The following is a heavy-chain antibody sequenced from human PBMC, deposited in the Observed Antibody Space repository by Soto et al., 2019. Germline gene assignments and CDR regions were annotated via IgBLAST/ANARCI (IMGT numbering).Heavy chain of an antibody. CDR3: ARGDSMGQLMGGNAHYYYYMDV. CDR1: GYSFTSYW. J-gene: IGHJ6*03. D-gene: IGHD6-6*01. V-gene: IGHV5-51*03. Sequence: EVQLVQSGAEVKKPGASLKISCKGSGYSFTSYWIGWVRQMPGKGLEWMGIIYPGDSDTRYSPSFQGQVTISADKSISTAYLQWSSLKASDTAMYYCARGDSMGQLMGGNAHYYYYMDVWGKGTTVTVSS. CDR2: IYPGDSDT.